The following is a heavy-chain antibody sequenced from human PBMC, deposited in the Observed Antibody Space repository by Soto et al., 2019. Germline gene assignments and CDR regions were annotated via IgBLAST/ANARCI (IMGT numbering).Heavy chain of an antibody. CDR3: AKERGFGGVIVRNAFDI. Sequence: EVQLVESGGGLVQPGRSLRLSCAASGFTFDDYAMHWVRQAPGKGLEWVSGISWNSGSIGYVDSVKGRFTISRDNAKNSLYLQMNSLRAEDTALYYCAKERGFGGVIVRNAFDIWGQGTMVTVSS. CDR1: GFTFDDYA. D-gene: IGHD3-16*02. J-gene: IGHJ3*02. V-gene: IGHV3-9*01. CDR2: ISWNSGSI.